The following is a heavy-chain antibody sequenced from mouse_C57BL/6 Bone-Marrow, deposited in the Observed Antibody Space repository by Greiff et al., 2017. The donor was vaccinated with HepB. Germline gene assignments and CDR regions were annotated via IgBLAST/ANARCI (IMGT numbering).Heavy chain of an antibody. D-gene: IGHD1-3*01. CDR1: GFTFSSYA. CDR2: ISDGGSYT. V-gene: IGHV5-4*03. J-gene: IGHJ4*01. CDR3: ARGGLMYYYAMDY. Sequence: EVKLVESGGGLVKPGGSLKLSCAASGFTFSSYAMSWVRQTPEKRLEWVATISDGGSYTYYPDNVKGRFTISRDNAKNNLYLQMSNLKSEDTAMYYCARGGLMYYYAMDYWGQGTSGTVSS.